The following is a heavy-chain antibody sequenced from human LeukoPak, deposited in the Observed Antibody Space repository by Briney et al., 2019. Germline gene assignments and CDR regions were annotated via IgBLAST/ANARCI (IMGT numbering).Heavy chain of an antibody. J-gene: IGHJ4*02. V-gene: IGHV3-23*01. CDR2: ISSTGGTT. CDR1: GITFSSYG. D-gene: IGHD5-24*01. Sequence: GGSLRLSCAASGITFSSYGMSWVRQAPGKGLEWVSSISSTGGTTYYADSVKGRFTISRDNSKNSLYLQMNSLRAEDTAVYYCARDGRMATTDTEQFDYWGQGTLVTVSS. CDR3: ARDGRMATTDTEQFDY.